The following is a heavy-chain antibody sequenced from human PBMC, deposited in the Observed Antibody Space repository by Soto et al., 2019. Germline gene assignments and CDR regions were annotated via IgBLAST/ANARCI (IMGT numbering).Heavy chain of an antibody. V-gene: IGHV3-23*01. CDR1: GFTLQNYA. D-gene: IGHD3-10*01. Sequence: GGSLRLSCTASGFTLQNYAMAWVRQAPGKGLEWVSTLIGGHYGTAYSYSVKGCFTVSRDNSKNCLYLQMNSLGVEDTAMYFCAKGKSTGEIDWFDPWGQGSLVTVSS. J-gene: IGHJ5*02. CDR3: AKGKSTGEIDWFDP. CDR2: LIGGHYGT.